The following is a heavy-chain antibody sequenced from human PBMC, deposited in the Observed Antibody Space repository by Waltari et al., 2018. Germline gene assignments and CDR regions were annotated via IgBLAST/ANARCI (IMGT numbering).Heavy chain of an antibody. CDR1: GGTFSNYA. J-gene: IGHJ1*01. CDR3: ALGADYVQH. D-gene: IGHD3-10*01. Sequence: QVQLVQSGAEVKKPGSSVKLSCKASGGTFSNYAINWVRQAPGQGLEWMGGIIPILNIANFGQKLQGRVTITADESTSTAYMDLSSLTSEDTAVYYCALGADYVQHWGPGTLVTVSS. V-gene: IGHV1-69*04. CDR2: IIPILNIA.